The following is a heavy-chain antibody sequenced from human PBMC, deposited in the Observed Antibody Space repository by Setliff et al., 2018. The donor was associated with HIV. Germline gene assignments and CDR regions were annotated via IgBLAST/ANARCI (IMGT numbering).Heavy chain of an antibody. J-gene: IGHJ4*02. CDR1: GGSFSGYY. CDR2: IIHSGGT. D-gene: IGHD2-15*01. V-gene: IGHV4-34*01. Sequence: LSLTCAVYGGSFSGYYWTWIRQPPGRGLEWIGEIIHSGGTNYNRSLKSRVTISVDTSKNQFSLNLSPVTAADTAVYYCARGGLGVVGAIDYWSQGTLVTVSS. CDR3: ARGGLGVVGAIDY.